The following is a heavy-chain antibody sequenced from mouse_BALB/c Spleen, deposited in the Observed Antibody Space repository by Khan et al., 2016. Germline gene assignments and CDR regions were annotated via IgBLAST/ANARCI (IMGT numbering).Heavy chain of an antibody. V-gene: IGHV5-17*02. Sequence: ELVESGGGLVQPGGSRKLSCAASGFTFSSFGMHWVRQAPEKGLEWVAYISSGSSTIFYADTVMGRFTISRDNPKNTLFLQMTSLRSEDTAIYSCAQGRAAVVPFAYWGQGTLVTVSA. CDR3: AQGRAAVVPFAY. D-gene: IGHD1-1*01. CDR2: ISSGSSTI. J-gene: IGHJ3*01. CDR1: GFTFSSFG.